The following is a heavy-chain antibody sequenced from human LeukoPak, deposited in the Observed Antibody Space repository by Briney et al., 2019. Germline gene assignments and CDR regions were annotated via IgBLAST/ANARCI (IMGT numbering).Heavy chain of an antibody. CDR2: INPNSGGT. V-gene: IGHV1-2*02. J-gene: IGHJ4*02. CDR1: GYTFTGYY. D-gene: IGHD3-16*02. CDR3: ARGPAWGSYRYLDY. Sequence: ASVKVPCKASGYTFTGYYMHWVRQAPGQGLEWMGWINPNSGGTDFAQKFQGRVTMTRDTSISTAYMELSRLRSDDTAVYYCARGPAWGSYRYLDYWGQGTLVSVSS.